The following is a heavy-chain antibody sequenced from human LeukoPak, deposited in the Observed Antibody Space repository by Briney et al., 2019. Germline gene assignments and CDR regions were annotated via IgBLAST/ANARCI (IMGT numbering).Heavy chain of an antibody. D-gene: IGHD3-22*01. V-gene: IGHV3-23*01. CDR3: AKGAYYDSTGYVDY. CDR2: LSGTGAST. Sequence: GGSLRLSCAASKFIFRDDAMSWVRQAPGKGLEWVSSLSGTGASTYYADSVKGRFTISRDNSKNTLYVQMNRLRAEDTAVYYCAKGAYYDSTGYVDYWGQGTLVTVSS. CDR1: KFIFRDDA. J-gene: IGHJ4*02.